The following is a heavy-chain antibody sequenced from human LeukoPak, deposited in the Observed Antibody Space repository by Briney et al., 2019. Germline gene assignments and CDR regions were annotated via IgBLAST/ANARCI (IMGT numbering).Heavy chain of an antibody. V-gene: IGHV3-23*01. Sequence: GGSLRLSCAASGFTFSSYAMSWVRQAPGKGLEWVSAISGSGGSTYYADSVKGRFTISRDNSKNTLYLQMNSLRAEDTAVYYCAQLAGIAKRNWYFDLWGRGTLVTVSS. CDR3: AQLAGIAKRNWYFDL. CDR1: GFTFSSYA. J-gene: IGHJ2*01. D-gene: IGHD6-13*01. CDR2: ISGSGGST.